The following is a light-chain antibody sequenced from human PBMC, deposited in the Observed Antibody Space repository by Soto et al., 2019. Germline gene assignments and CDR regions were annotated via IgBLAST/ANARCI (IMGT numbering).Light chain of an antibody. CDR3: QQRSNWPRT. V-gene: IGKV3-11*01. CDR2: DAS. CDR1: QSVSSS. Sequence: EIVLTQSPATLSLSPGERATLSCRASQSVSSSLAWYQHKPGQAPRLLLSDASNRATGIPTRFSGSGSGTDFTLTISSLEPEDFAVYYCQQRSNWPRTCGQGTRLEIK. J-gene: IGKJ5*01.